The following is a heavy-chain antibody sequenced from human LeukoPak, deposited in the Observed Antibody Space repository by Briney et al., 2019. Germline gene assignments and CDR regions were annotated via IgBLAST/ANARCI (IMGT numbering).Heavy chain of an antibody. D-gene: IGHD3-10*01. CDR1: GFTFSSYA. J-gene: IGHJ4*02. CDR3: ARGRYYYGSGSSEAQY. CDR2: ISGSGGST. V-gene: IGHV3-23*01. Sequence: PGGSLRLSCAASGFTFSSYAMSWVRQAPGKGLEWVSAISGSGGSTYYADSVKGRFTISRDNSKNTLYLQMNSLRAEDTAVYYCARGRYYYGSGSSEAQYWGQGTLVTVSS.